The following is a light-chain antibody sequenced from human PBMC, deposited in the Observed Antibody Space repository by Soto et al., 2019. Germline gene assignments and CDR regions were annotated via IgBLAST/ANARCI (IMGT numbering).Light chain of an antibody. CDR2: SAS. CDR3: QQYNDWHPRWT. V-gene: IGKV3-15*01. J-gene: IGKJ1*01. Sequence: EIVMTQSPATLSVSPGERATLSCRASQSVSTYLAWYQQKPGQAPRLLIYSASTRATGIPARFSGGGSGTEFTLTISSLQSEDFAVYICQQYNDWHPRWTFGQGTKVEIK. CDR1: QSVSTY.